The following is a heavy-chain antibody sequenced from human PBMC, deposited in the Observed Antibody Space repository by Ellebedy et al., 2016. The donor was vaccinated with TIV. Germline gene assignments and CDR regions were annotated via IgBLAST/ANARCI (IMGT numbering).Heavy chain of an antibody. V-gene: IGHV3-23*01. CDR1: GFSFSIYA. CDR3: AKDPPSFGDYPAFDN. Sequence: GESLKISXAASGFSFSIYAMSWVRQAPGKGLGWVSSITGSGGSTYYADSVKGRFTISRDNSKNTLYLQMNSLRVEDTAIYYCAKDPPSFGDYPAFDNWGQGTLVAVSS. CDR2: ITGSGGST. J-gene: IGHJ4*02. D-gene: IGHD4-17*01.